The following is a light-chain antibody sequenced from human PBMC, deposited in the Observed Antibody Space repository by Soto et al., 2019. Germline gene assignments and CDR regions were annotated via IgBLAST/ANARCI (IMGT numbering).Light chain of an antibody. CDR3: CSYAGSYPYV. CDR1: SSDVGGYNF. J-gene: IGLJ1*01. V-gene: IGLV2-11*01. CDR2: NVI. Sequence: QSVLTQPRSVSGSPGQSVTISCTGTSSDVGGYNFVSWYQHHPGKAPKLIIYNVIQRPSGVPDRFSASKSDNTASLTISGLQAEDEADYYCCSYAGSYPYVFGNGTKVTVL.